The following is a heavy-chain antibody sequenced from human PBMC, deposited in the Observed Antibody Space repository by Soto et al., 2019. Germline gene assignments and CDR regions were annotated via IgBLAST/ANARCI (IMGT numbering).Heavy chain of an antibody. V-gene: IGHV4-61*01. J-gene: IGHJ1*01. D-gene: IGHD2-2*01. CDR3: GRGGDAHKMGRH. CDR1: DDSLSSTSYY. CDR2: VHFSGSL. Sequence: QVQLQESGPGLVKPSETLSLICSVSDDSLSSTSYYWSWLRQPPGKGLEWIGFVHFSGSLHYNASLKSRATISVDTSRKQISLKLTSLTAADTAVYFCGRGGDAHKMGRHWGPGTLVTVSS.